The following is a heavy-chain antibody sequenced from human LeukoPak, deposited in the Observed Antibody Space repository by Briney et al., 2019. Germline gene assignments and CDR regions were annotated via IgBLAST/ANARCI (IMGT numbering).Heavy chain of an antibody. CDR3: AKDGPITMVRGVILLYYFDY. CDR2: ISRSGGST. D-gene: IGHD3-10*01. CDR1: GFTFSIYA. Sequence: PGGSLRLSCAASGFTFSIYAMSCVRQAPGKGLEWVSAISRSGGSTYYADSVKGRFTISRDNYTNTLYLQMNSLRAEDTAVYYCAKDGPITMVRGVILLYYFDYWGQGTLVTVSS. V-gene: IGHV3-23*01. J-gene: IGHJ4*02.